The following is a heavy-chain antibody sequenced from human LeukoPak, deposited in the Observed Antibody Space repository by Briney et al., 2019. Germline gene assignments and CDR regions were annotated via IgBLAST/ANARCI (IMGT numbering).Heavy chain of an antibody. Sequence: GASVKVSCKASGYTFTSYGISWARQAPGQGLEWMGWISAYNGNTNYAQKLQGRVTMTTDTSTSTAYMELRSLRSDDTAVYYCARVTAAADYYYYYMDVWGKGTTVTISS. CDR1: GYTFTSYG. D-gene: IGHD6-13*01. V-gene: IGHV1-18*01. CDR3: ARVTAAADYYYYYMDV. J-gene: IGHJ6*03. CDR2: ISAYNGNT.